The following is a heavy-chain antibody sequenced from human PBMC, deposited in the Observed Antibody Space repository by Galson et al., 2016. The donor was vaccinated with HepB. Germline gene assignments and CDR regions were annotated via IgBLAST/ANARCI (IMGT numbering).Heavy chain of an antibody. J-gene: IGHJ1*01. CDR3: AKEGGSRYFDWLLKNGYFQH. CDR2: ISHEGRKK. V-gene: IGHV3-30*18. Sequence: QAPGKGLEWVAVISHEGRKKYYADSVKGRFTISRDNSKNSLDLQMSTLRADDTAVYFCAKEGGSRYFDWLLKNGYFQHWGQGTLVTVSS. D-gene: IGHD3-9*01.